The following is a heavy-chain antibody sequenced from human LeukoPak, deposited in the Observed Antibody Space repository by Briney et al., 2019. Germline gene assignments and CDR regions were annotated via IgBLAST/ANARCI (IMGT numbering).Heavy chain of an antibody. CDR3: ARGVIGYVCDY. CDR1: GGSFSEYY. Sequence: SETLSLTCDVYGGSFSEYYWTWIRQPPGKGLEWIGEINHSGSTNYNPSLKSRVTISVDTSKNQFSLKLSSVTAADTAVYYCARGVIGYVCDYWGQGTLVTVSS. J-gene: IGHJ4*02. D-gene: IGHD1-1*01. V-gene: IGHV4-34*01. CDR2: INHSGST.